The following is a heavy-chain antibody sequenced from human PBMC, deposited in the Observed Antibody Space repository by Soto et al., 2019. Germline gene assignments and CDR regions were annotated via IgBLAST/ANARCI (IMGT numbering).Heavy chain of an antibody. V-gene: IGHV3-74*01. CDR3: ARGDYYYVMEV. CDR1: GVTFSSYW. J-gene: IGHJ6*02. CDR2: INSDGSST. Sequence: GGSLRLSCAASGVTFSSYWMRWVRQAPGKGLVWVSRINSDGSSTSYADSVKGRFTISRDNAKNTLYLQMNSLRAADPAVYYCARGDYYYVMEVWGQRTTVTVSS.